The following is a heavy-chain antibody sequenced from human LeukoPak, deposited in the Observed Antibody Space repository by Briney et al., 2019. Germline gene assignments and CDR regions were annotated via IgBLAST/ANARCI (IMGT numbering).Heavy chain of an antibody. J-gene: IGHJ5*02. Sequence: SETLSLTCAVSGGSISSNSYYWGWIRQPPGKGLEWIGSIYYSGSTYYNPSLKSRVTISVDTSKNQFSLKLSSVTAADTAVYYCARDGYSSSWPNWFDPWGQGTLVTVSS. CDR3: ARDGYSSSWPNWFDP. CDR2: IYYSGST. V-gene: IGHV4-39*07. CDR1: GGSISSNSYY. D-gene: IGHD6-13*01.